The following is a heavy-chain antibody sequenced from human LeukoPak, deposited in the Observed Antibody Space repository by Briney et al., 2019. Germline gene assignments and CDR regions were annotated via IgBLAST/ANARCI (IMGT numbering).Heavy chain of an antibody. J-gene: IGHJ4*02. Sequence: ASVKVSCKASGYTFTSYGISWVRQAPGQGLEWMGWINPNSGGTNYAQKFQGRVTMTRDTSISTAYMELSRLRSDDTAVYYCARERVGSSGYYIDYWGQGTLVTVSS. V-gene: IGHV1-2*02. D-gene: IGHD3-22*01. CDR3: ARERVGSSGYYIDY. CDR1: GYTFTSYG. CDR2: INPNSGGT.